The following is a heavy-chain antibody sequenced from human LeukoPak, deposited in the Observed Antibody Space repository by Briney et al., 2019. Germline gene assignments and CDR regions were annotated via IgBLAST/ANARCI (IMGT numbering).Heavy chain of an antibody. V-gene: IGHV4-61*02. Sequence: PSQTLSLTCTVSGGSISSGSYYWSWIRQPAGKGLEWIGRIYTSGSTNYNPSLKSRVTISVDTSKNQFSLKLSSVTAADTADYCARQWVLQRGTNRFDPWGQGTLVTVSP. CDR2: IYTSGST. J-gene: IGHJ5*02. CDR3: ARQWVLQRGTNRFDP. CDR1: GGSISSGSYY. D-gene: IGHD1-26*01.